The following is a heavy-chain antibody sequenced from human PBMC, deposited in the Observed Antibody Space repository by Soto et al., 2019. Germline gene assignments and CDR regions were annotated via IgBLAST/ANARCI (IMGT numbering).Heavy chain of an antibody. CDR3: ARGLTEPGIAAAYNWFDP. J-gene: IGHJ5*02. CDR1: GFTVSSNY. CDR2: IYSGGST. Sequence: GGSLRLSCAASGFTVSSNYMSWVRQAPGKGLEWVSVIYSGGSTYYADAVKGRFTISRDNSKNTLYLQMNSLRAEDTAVYYCARGLTEPGIAAAYNWFDPWGQGTLVTVSS. V-gene: IGHV3-53*01. D-gene: IGHD6-13*01.